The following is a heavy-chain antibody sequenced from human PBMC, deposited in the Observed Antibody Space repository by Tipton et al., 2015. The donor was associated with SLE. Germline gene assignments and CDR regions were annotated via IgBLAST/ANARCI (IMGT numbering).Heavy chain of an antibody. CDR2: IYYSGST. V-gene: IGHV4-59*08. J-gene: IGHJ6*02. D-gene: IGHD4-11*01. CDR1: GGSISSYY. CDR3: ARGDYSRYYSAMDV. Sequence: TLSLTCTVSGGSISSYYWSWIRQPPGKGLEWIGYIYYSGSTEYNPSLKSRVTISIDTSKNLFSLNLSSVTAADTAVYYCARGDYSRYYSAMDVWGQGTTVTVSS.